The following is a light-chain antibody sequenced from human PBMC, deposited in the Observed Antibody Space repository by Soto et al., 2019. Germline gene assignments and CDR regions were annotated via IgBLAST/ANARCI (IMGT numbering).Light chain of an antibody. Sequence: EIVLTQSPGTLSLSPGERATLSCRASQSVGSRYLAWYRQKPGQAPRLVMYGASSRATGISDRFSGSGSGTDFTLTISRLEPEDFAVYYCQQYRTSPYTFGQGTKLEIK. CDR1: QSVGSRY. J-gene: IGKJ2*01. CDR2: GAS. V-gene: IGKV3-20*01. CDR3: QQYRTSPYT.